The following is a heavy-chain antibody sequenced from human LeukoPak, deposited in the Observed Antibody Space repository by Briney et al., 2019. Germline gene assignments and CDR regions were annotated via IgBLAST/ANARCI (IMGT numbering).Heavy chain of an antibody. Sequence: ASVKVSCKASGYTFTSCDINWVRHATGQGLEWMGWMNPNSGNTGYAQKFQGRVTMTRNTSISTAYMELSSLRSEDTAVYYCARVDDFWSPYYYYMDVWGKGTTVTVSS. CDR1: GYTFTSCD. V-gene: IGHV1-8*01. CDR2: MNPNSGNT. D-gene: IGHD3-3*01. J-gene: IGHJ6*03. CDR3: ARVDDFWSPYYYYMDV.